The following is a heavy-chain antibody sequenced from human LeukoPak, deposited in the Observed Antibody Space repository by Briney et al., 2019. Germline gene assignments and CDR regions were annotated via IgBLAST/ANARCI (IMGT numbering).Heavy chain of an antibody. V-gene: IGHV4-39*07. D-gene: IGHD6-13*01. CDR3: AKQPRARGPFDY. J-gene: IGHJ4*02. Sequence: PSLKSRVTISLDTSKNQFSLKLTSVTAADTAVYYCAKQPRARGPFDYWGQGTLVTVSS.